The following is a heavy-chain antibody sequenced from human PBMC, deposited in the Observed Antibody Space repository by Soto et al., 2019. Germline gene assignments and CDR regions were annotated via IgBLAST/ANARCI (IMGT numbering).Heavy chain of an antibody. Sequence: GGSLRLSCAASGFKFSNYAMSWVRQAPGKGLEWVSLISATGGGTYYADSVKGRFTISRDNSHNTLYLQVHSLTAEDTAVYYCAKDRRAGGTSAFYFDFWGQGAQVTVSS. CDR2: ISATGGGT. CDR1: GFKFSNYA. D-gene: IGHD3-16*01. V-gene: IGHV3-23*01. CDR3: AKDRRAGGTSAFYFDF. J-gene: IGHJ4*02.